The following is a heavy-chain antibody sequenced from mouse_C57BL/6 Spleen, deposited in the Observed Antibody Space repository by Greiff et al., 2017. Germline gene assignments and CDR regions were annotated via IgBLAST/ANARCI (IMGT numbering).Heavy chain of an antibody. D-gene: IGHD2-4*01. CDR2: IRNKANNHAT. J-gene: IGHJ1*03. V-gene: IGHV6-6*01. CDR3: TPYDYYRDWYFDV. Sequence: EVKLMESGGGLVQPGGSMKLSCAASGITFSDAWMDWVRQSPEKGLEWVAEIRNKANNHATYYAESVKERFTISRDDSKSSVYLQMNCLRAENTGIYYCTPYDYYRDWYFDVWGTGTTVTVSS. CDR1: GITFSDAW.